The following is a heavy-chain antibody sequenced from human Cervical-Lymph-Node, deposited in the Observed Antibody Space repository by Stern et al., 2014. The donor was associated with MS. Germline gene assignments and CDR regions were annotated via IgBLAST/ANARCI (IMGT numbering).Heavy chain of an antibody. V-gene: IGHV1-69*01. D-gene: IGHD5-18*01. CDR3: ARDDVDSAMWS. Sequence: QMQLVQSGAEVKKPGASVKVSCKASGDTFNNYAISWVRQAPGQGPEWMGGIIPIFGTTDYAQKFQGRLTITADESTSTDYMGLSSLRSEDTAVYYCARDDVDSAMWSWGQGTLVTVSS. J-gene: IGHJ4*02. CDR1: GDTFNNYA. CDR2: IIPIFGTT.